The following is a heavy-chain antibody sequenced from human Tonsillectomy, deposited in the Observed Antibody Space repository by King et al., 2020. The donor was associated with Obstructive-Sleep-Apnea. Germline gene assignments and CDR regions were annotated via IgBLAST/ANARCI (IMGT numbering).Heavy chain of an antibody. CDR1: GFTFSTYS. V-gene: IGHV3-21*01. CDR3: ASDHYCSSTTCYRGLDV. CDR2: IGIISSYI. J-gene: IGHJ6*02. D-gene: IGHD2-2*01. Sequence: VQLGESGGGLVKRGGSLRLSCAASGFTFSTYSMNWVRQAPGKGLEWVSSIGIISSYIYYADSVKGRFTISRDNAKNSLYLQMNSLRAEDTAVYYCASDHYCSSTTCYRGLDVWGQGTTVTVSS.